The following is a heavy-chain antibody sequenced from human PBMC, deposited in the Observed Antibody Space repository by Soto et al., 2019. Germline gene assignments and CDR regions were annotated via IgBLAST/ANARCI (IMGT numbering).Heavy chain of an antibody. V-gene: IGHV1-18*01. CDR2: VSVYNGDT. CDR3: ARTCLSGGSCYQDY. Sequence: ASVKVSCKASGYTFSSYGINWVRQAPGQGLEWVGWVSVYNGDTNYAQNFQGRVTMTTDTSTSTAYMEVGSLRSDDTAVYYCARTCLSGGSCYQDYWGEGTLVTVSS. J-gene: IGHJ4*02. CDR1: GYTFSSYG. D-gene: IGHD2-15*01.